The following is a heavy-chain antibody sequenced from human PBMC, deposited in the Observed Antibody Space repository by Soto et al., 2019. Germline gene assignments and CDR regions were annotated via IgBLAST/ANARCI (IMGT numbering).Heavy chain of an antibody. D-gene: IGHD1-1*01. Sequence: EVHLLEAGGGVVQPGKSLKISCATSGFAFSDYPMTWVRQPPGQGLEWVSGISASGEKPYYADSVKGRFTISRDNSKNTLSLHMNSLRVEDTGIYYFSKLEVLEFGGDYWGQGTLVTVS. J-gene: IGHJ4*02. CDR2: ISASGEKP. V-gene: IGHV3-23*01. CDR3: SKLEVLEFGGDY. CDR1: GFAFSDYP.